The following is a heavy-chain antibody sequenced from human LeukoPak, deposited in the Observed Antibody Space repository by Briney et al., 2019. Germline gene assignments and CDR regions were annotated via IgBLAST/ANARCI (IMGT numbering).Heavy chain of an antibody. D-gene: IGHD6-19*01. CDR3: ARAGSSGWLDGFDV. Sequence: GGSLRLSCAASGFTFSDYYMSWIRQAPGKGLEWVAVIWYDGTNKYYADSVRGRFTISRDNSKNTLYLQMNSLRAEDTAVYYCARAGSSGWLDGFDVWGQGTMVTVSS. V-gene: IGHV3-33*08. CDR1: GFTFSDYY. J-gene: IGHJ3*01. CDR2: IWYDGTNK.